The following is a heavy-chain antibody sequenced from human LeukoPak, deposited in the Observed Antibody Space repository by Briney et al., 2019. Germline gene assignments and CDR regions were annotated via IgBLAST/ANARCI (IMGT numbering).Heavy chain of an antibody. Sequence: GGPLRLSCAASGFTFDRHTMHWVRQPPGKGPEWVSLIGWDGTNIDYADSVKGRFTISEDNSKNFVYLQMHSLRTEDTALYYCTKDMEWGMDVWGQGTTVIVSS. V-gene: IGHV3-43*01. CDR1: GFTFDRHT. D-gene: IGHD3-3*01. J-gene: IGHJ6*02. CDR3: TKDMEWGMDV. CDR2: IGWDGTNI.